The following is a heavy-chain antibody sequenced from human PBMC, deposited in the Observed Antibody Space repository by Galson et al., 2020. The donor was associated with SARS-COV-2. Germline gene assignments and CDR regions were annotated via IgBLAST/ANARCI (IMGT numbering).Heavy chain of an antibody. V-gene: IGHV3-73*01. CDR3: TSGYCSSSSCYPEFDP. Sequence: QLGESLKISCAASGFTFSGSAIHLVRQASGKGLEWVGRIKSKANSYATAYAASVKGRFTMSRDDSKNTAYLQMNSLKTEDTALYYCTSGYCSSSSCYPEFDPGGQGTLVTVSS. CDR2: IKSKANSYAT. J-gene: IGHJ5*02. D-gene: IGHD2-2*01. CDR1: GFTFSGSA.